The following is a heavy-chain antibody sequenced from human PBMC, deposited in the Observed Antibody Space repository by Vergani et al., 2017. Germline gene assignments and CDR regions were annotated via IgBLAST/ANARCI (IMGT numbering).Heavy chain of an antibody. D-gene: IGHD2-2*01. CDR3: ASLGDIVVVPAATPSNDGFDI. CDR1: GFTFSSYS. Sequence: EVQLVESGGGLVQPGGSLRLSCAASGFTFSSYSMNWVRQAPGKGLEWVSYISSSSSTIYYADSVKGRFTISRDNAKNSLYLQMNSLRAEDTAVYYCASLGDIVVVPAATPSNDGFDIWGQGTMVTVSS. CDR2: ISSSSSTI. V-gene: IGHV3-48*04. J-gene: IGHJ3*02.